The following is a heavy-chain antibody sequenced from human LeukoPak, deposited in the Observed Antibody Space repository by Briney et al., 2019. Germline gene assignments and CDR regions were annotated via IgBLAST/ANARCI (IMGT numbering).Heavy chain of an antibody. V-gene: IGHV3-64*01. Sequence: GGSLRLSCGVSGFTFSSYAMHWVRQAPGKGLEYVSAISGNGVSTDYANSVKGRFTISRDNSKNTLYLQMGSLRAEDMAVYYCARRPDSGSYYVDYWGQGTLVTVSS. CDR1: GFTFSSYA. D-gene: IGHD1-26*01. CDR2: ISGNGVST. J-gene: IGHJ4*02. CDR3: ARRPDSGSYYVDY.